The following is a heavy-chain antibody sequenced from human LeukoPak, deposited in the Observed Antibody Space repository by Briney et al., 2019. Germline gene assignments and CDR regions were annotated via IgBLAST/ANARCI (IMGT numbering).Heavy chain of an antibody. V-gene: IGHV3-66*01. CDR1: GFTVSSNY. CDR2: IYSGGST. Sequence: GGSLRLSCAASGFTVSSNYMSWVRQAPGKGLEWVSVIYSGGSTYYADSVKGRFTISRDNSKNTLYLQMNSLRAEDTAVYYCARDLRAGSGYFIPFDYWGQGTLVTVSS. CDR3: ARDLRAGSGYFIPFDY. J-gene: IGHJ4*02. D-gene: IGHD3-22*01.